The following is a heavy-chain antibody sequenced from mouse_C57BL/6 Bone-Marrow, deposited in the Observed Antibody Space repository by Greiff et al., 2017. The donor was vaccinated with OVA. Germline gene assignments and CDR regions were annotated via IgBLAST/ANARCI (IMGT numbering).Heavy chain of an antibody. V-gene: IGHV10-1*01. Sequence: EVKLVESGGGLVQPKGSLKLSCAASGFSFNTYAMNWVRQAPGKGLEWVARIRSKSNNYATYYADSVKDRFTISRDDSESMLYLQMNNLKTEDTAMYYCVRYSKGYAMDYWGQGTSVTVSS. D-gene: IGHD2-5*01. CDR3: VRYSKGYAMDY. CDR1: GFSFNTYA. J-gene: IGHJ4*01. CDR2: IRSKSNNYAT.